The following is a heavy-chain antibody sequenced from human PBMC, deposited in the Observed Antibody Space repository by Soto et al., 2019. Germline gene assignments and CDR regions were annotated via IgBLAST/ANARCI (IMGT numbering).Heavy chain of an antibody. CDR1: GFTFSSYG. V-gene: IGHV3-33*01. D-gene: IGHD3-3*02. J-gene: IGHJ6*02. CDR3: ARIRDPPVRTRYYYYYGMDV. CDR2: IWYDGSNK. Sequence: GGSLRLSCAASGFTFSSYGMHWVRQAPGKGLEWVAVIWYDGSNKYYADSVKGRFTISRDNSKNTLYLQMNSLRAEDTAVYYCARIRDPPVRTRYYYYYGMDVWGQGTTVTVSS.